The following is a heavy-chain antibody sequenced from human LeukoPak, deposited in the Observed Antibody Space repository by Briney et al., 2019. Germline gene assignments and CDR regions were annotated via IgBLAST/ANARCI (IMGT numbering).Heavy chain of an antibody. Sequence: SVKVSCKASGGTFSSYAISWVRQAPGQGLEWMGGIIPIFGTANYAQKFQGRVTITTDESTSTAYMELSSLRSEDTAVYYCARAAEYSGSYFFFQDNWFDPWGQGTLVTVSS. CDR1: GGTFSSYA. CDR3: ARAAEYSGSYFFFQDNWFDP. V-gene: IGHV1-69*05. CDR2: IIPIFGTA. D-gene: IGHD1-26*01. J-gene: IGHJ5*02.